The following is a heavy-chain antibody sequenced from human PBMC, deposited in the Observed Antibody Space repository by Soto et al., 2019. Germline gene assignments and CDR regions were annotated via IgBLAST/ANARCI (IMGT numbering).Heavy chain of an antibody. D-gene: IGHD1-26*01. CDR2: TYYRSKWST. CDR1: GDSVSSKSAA. CDR3: TRALSGSYDP. Sequence: PSQTLSLTCAISGDSVSSKSAAWNWIRQSPSRGLEWLGRTYYRSKWSTDYAVSVRSRITINPDASKNQFSLQLNSVTPEDTAVYYCTRALSGSYDPWGQGTLVTVSS. J-gene: IGHJ5*02. V-gene: IGHV6-1*01.